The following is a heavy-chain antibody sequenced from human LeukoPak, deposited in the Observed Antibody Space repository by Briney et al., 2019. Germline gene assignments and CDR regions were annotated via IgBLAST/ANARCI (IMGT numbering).Heavy chain of an antibody. J-gene: IGHJ4*02. D-gene: IGHD1-26*01. CDR2: ISGNGNA. CDR1: GFTFSSYA. V-gene: IGHV3-23*01. CDR3: AKRGAEVGTTVAPGDY. Sequence: GGSLRLSCAASGFTFSSYAMNWVRQAPGKGLEWVSAISGNGNAYYADSVKGRFTISRDNSKNTLYRQMNSLRAEDTAVYYCAKRGAEVGTTVAPGDYWGQGTLLTVSS.